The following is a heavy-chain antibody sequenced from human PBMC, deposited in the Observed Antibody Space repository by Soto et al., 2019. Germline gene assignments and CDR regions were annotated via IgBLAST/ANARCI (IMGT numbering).Heavy chain of an antibody. J-gene: IGHJ6*02. D-gene: IGHD6-6*01. Sequence: PSETLSLTCTVSGGSISSYYWSWIRQPPGKGLEWIGYIYYSGSTNYNPSLKSRVTISVDTSKNQFSLKLSSVTAADTAVYYCARDPGVAARPPYYYYGMDVWGQGTTVTVSS. V-gene: IGHV4-59*01. CDR3: ARDPGVAARPPYYYYGMDV. CDR2: IYYSGST. CDR1: GGSISSYY.